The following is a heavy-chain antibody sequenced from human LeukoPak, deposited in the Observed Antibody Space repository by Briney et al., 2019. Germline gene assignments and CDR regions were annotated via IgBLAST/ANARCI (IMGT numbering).Heavy chain of an antibody. D-gene: IGHD6-19*01. Sequence: SETLSLTCTVSGGSISSYYWSWIRQPPGKGLEWIGYIYYSGSTNYNPSLKSRVTISVDTSKNQFSLKLSSVTAADTAVYYCARGLERWLVSWYFDLWGRGTLVTVSS. CDR2: IYYSGST. CDR1: GGSISSYY. V-gene: IGHV4-59*01. CDR3: ARGLERWLVSWYFDL. J-gene: IGHJ2*01.